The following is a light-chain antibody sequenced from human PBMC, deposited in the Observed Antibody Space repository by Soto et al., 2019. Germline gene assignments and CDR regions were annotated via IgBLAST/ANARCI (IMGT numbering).Light chain of an antibody. CDR3: QQYGTTRIT. V-gene: IGKV3-20*01. J-gene: IGKJ5*01. Sequence: EIVLTQSPGTLSLSPGGRATLSCRASQSVSNSYLAWYQQKPGQAPRLLMYGASNRATGIPDRFSGSGSETDLTLTISRLEPEDFAVYYCQQYGTTRITFGQGTRLEIK. CDR1: QSVSNSY. CDR2: GAS.